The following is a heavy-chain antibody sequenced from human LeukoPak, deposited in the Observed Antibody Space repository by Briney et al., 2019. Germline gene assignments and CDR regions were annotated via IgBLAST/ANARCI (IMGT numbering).Heavy chain of an antibody. J-gene: IGHJ6*03. CDR1: GYTFTSYG. CDR3: ARGKMTGSEYYYYYMDV. V-gene: IGHV1-18*01. Sequence: ASVKVSCKASGYTFTSYGISWVRQAPGQGLEWMGWISAYNGNTNYAQKLQGRVTMTTDTSTSTAYMELRSLRSDDTAVYYCARGKMTGSEYYYYYMDVWGKGTTVTVSS. CDR2: ISAYNGNT. D-gene: IGHD3-9*01.